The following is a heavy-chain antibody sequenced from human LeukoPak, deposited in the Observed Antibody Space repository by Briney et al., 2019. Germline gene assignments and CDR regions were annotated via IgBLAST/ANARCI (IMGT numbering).Heavy chain of an antibody. J-gene: IGHJ6*02. Sequence: ASVKVSCEASGYTFTSYYMHWVRQAPGQGLEWMGIINPSGGSTSYAQKFQGRVTMTRDTSTSTVYMELSSLRSEDTAVYYCARDWHSSGWSIYYYYGMDVWGQGTTVTVSS. V-gene: IGHV1-46*01. CDR1: GYTFTSYY. D-gene: IGHD6-19*01. CDR2: INPSGGST. CDR3: ARDWHSSGWSIYYYYGMDV.